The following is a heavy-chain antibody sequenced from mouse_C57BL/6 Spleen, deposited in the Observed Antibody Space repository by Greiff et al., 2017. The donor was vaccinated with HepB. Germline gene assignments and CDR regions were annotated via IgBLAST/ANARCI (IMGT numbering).Heavy chain of an antibody. CDR3: ASSHYYGSSYPAWFAY. J-gene: IGHJ3*01. Sequence: QVQLQQPGAELVMPGASVKLSCKASGYTITSYWMHWVKQRPGQGLEWIGEIDPSDSYTNYNQKFKGKSTLTVDKSSSTAYMQLSSLTSEDSAVYYCASSHYYGSSYPAWFAYWGQGTLVTVSA. CDR2: IDPSDSYT. V-gene: IGHV1-69*01. D-gene: IGHD1-1*01. CDR1: GYTITSYW.